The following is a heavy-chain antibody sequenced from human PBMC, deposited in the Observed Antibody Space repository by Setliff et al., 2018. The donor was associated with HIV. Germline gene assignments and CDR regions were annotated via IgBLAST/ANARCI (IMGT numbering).Heavy chain of an antibody. CDR1: GGTFNTYY. J-gene: IGHJ6*03. CDR2: INHSGDT. V-gene: IGHV4-34*01. CDR3: ASAQTRPSHYYSYYMDV. Sequence: SETLSLTCAVYGGTFNTYYWSWIRQPPGKGLEWIGEINHSGDTNYNPSLKSRVTISVDTTNSHFSLKLRSVTAADTAVYFGASAQTRPSHYYSYYMDVWGKGTTVTVSS.